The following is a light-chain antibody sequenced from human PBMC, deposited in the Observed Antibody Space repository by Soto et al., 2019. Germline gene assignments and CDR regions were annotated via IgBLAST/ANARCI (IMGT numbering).Light chain of an antibody. CDR3: QQYNNWPLT. Sequence: EIMMTQSPATLSVSPGERATLSCRASQSVSSNLAWYQQKPGQPPRLLIYGASTRATGIPARFSGSGSGTEFTLTISSLLSEDLATYYCQQYNNWPLTFGGGTKVEIK. J-gene: IGKJ4*01. CDR1: QSVSSN. V-gene: IGKV3-15*01. CDR2: GAS.